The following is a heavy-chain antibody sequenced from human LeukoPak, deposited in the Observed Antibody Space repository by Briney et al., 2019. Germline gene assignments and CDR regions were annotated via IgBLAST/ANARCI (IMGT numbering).Heavy chain of an antibody. CDR3: ARVQSLRGLAAAAGDY. CDR2: IYPGDSDT. V-gene: IGHV5-51*01. Sequence: GESLKISCKGSGYSFTSYWIGWVRQMPGKGLEWMGIIYPGDSDTRYSPSFQGQVTISADKSISTAYLQWSSLKASDTAMYYCARVQSLRGLAAAAGDYWGQGTLVTVSS. D-gene: IGHD6-13*01. J-gene: IGHJ4*02. CDR1: GYSFTSYW.